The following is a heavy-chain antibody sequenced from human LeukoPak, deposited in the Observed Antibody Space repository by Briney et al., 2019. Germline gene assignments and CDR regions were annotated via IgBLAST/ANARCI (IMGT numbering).Heavy chain of an antibody. J-gene: IGHJ4*02. CDR1: GGTFSSYA. D-gene: IGHD6-13*01. V-gene: IGHV1-69*13. Sequence: SVKVSCKASGGTFSSYAISWVRQAPGQGLEWMGGIIPIFGTANYAQKFQGRVTITADESTSTAYMELSSLRSEDTAVYYCARDFSSWYERPHTGFDYWGQGTLVTVSS. CDR2: IIPIFGTA. CDR3: ARDFSSWYERPHTGFDY.